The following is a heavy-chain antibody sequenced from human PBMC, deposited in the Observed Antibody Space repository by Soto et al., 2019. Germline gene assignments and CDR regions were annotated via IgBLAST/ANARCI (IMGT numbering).Heavy chain of an antibody. CDR3: AEDMDSNYYFVKWFEP. Sequence: QVRLVESGGGVVQPGRSLRLSCTASGFSFSSYAMYWFRQPPGKGLEWVAVISHDGINKHYADSVKGRVTVSRDNSNHSLDLQLNRLRGEEKAMYFCAEDMDSNYYFVKWFEPWGQGTLVTVSS. V-gene: IGHV3-30-3*01. J-gene: IGHJ5*02. CDR1: GFSFSSYA. CDR2: ISHDGINK. D-gene: IGHD3-22*01.